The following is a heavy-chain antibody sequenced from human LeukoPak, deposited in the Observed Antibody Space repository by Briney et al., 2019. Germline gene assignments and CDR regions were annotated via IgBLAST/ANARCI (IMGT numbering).Heavy chain of an antibody. J-gene: IGHJ4*02. Sequence: GASVKVSCKASGYTFTSYGISWVRQAPGQGLEWMGWISAYNGNTNYTQKLQGRVTITTDTSTSTAYMELRSLRSDDTAVYYCARGDSSGYYYLFDYWGQGTLVTVSS. V-gene: IGHV1-18*01. D-gene: IGHD3-22*01. CDR1: GYTFTSYG. CDR2: ISAYNGNT. CDR3: ARGDSSGYYYLFDY.